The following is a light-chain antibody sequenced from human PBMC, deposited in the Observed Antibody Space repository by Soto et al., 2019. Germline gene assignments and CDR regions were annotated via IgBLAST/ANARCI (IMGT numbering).Light chain of an antibody. V-gene: IGKV3-15*01. CDR1: QSLNSN. CDR2: DVS. J-gene: IGKJ1*01. CDR3: QQYNDWPT. Sequence: IVLTQSPGHLSLSPGERATLSCRASQSLNSNYLAWYQQKPGQAPSLIIYDVSARATGVPARFSGSGSGTEFTLTISSLQSEDFAVYYCQQYNDWPTFGQGTKVDIK.